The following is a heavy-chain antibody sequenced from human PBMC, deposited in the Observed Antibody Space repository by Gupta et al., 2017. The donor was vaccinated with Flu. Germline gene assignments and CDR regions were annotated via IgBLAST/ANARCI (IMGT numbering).Heavy chain of an antibody. CDR3: ARLRRHSGSYYWFDS. Sequence: RQTPGEGLEGIGYIFDSGDTYYSPSLKSRVTISEDRANDQFSLSLTSVTAADTAIYYCARLRRHSGSYYWFDSWGQGTRVTVSS. D-gene: IGHD1-26*01. V-gene: IGHV4-59*01. J-gene: IGHJ5*01. CDR2: IFDSGDT.